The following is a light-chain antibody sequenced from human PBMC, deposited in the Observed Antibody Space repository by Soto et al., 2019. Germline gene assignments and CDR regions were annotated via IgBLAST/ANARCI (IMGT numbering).Light chain of an antibody. CDR3: QQSYRTPYT. V-gene: IGKV1-39*01. Sequence: DIQMTQSPSSLSASVGDRVTITCRASQSISSSLNWHQQKPGKAPKVLIYAASTLQSGVPSRFSGSGSGTDFTLTINNLQPEDFATYYCQQSYRTPYTFGQGTKV. CDR2: AAS. CDR1: QSISSS. J-gene: IGKJ2*01.